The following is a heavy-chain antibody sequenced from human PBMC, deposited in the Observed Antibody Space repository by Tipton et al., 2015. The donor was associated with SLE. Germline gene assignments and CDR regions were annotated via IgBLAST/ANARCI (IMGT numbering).Heavy chain of an antibody. CDR3: ARGIVVVPRAFDY. J-gene: IGHJ4*02. CDR2: IYYSGST. Sequence: TLSLTCTVSGGSISSSSYYWGWIRQPPGKGLEWIGSIYYSGSTYYNPSLKSRVTISVDTSKNQFSLKLSSVTAADTAVYYCARGIVVVPRAFDYWGQGTLVTVSS. CDR1: GGSISSSSYY. D-gene: IGHD3-22*01. V-gene: IGHV4-39*07.